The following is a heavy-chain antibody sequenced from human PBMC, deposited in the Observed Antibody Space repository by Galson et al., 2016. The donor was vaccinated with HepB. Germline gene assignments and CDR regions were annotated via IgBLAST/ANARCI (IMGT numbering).Heavy chain of an antibody. V-gene: IGHV1-69*10. CDR1: GGSLNDSS. CDR3: ARYRSCSSSSCFLDL. CDR2: VLPALGIA. D-gene: IGHD6-13*01. Sequence: SVKVSCKVSGGSLNDSSITWVRQSPRQGLEWMGRVLPALGIANSAQGFQGRASIRAVKDPDTVYLELSNLRSDDTAIYYCARYRSCSSSSCFLDLWGQGTLVT. J-gene: IGHJ3*01.